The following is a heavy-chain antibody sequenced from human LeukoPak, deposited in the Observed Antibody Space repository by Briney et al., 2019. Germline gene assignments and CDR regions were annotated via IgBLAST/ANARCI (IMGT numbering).Heavy chain of an antibody. J-gene: IGHJ4*02. V-gene: IGHV3-23*01. CDR3: AKGRKSGSPTFDFDY. CDR2: ISGSGGST. D-gene: IGHD1-26*01. Sequence: GGSLRLSCAASGFTFSSYAMSWVRQAPGKGLEWVSSISGSGGSTYYADSVKGRFTISRDNSKNTLYLQMNSLRAEDTAVYYCAKGRKSGSPTFDFDYWGQGTLVTVSS. CDR1: GFTFSSYA.